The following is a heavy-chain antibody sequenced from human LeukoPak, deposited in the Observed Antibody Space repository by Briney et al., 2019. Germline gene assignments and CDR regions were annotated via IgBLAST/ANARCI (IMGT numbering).Heavy chain of an antibody. CDR2: IRSKAYGGTT. CDR1: GFTFGDYA. Sequence: PGGSLRLSCTASGFTFGDYAMSWFRQAPGKGLEWVGFIRSKAYGGTTEYAASVKGRFTISRDDSKSIAYLQMNSLKTEDTAVYYCTRSGHGSGLYYFDYWGQGTLVTVSS. D-gene: IGHD3-10*01. J-gene: IGHJ4*02. CDR3: TRSGHGSGLYYFDY. V-gene: IGHV3-49*03.